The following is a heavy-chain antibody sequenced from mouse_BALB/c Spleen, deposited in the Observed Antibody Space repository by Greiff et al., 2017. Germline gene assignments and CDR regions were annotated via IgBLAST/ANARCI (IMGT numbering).Heavy chain of an antibody. D-gene: IGHD1-1*01. CDR3: ARGGSSYPYAMDY. V-gene: IGHV5-17*02. J-gene: IGHJ4*01. Sequence: EGQRVESGGGLVQPGGSRKLSCAASGFTFSSFGMHWVRQAPEKGLEWVAYISSGSSTIYYADTVKGRFTISRDNPKNTLFLQMTSLRSEDTAMYYCARGGSSYPYAMDYWGQGTSVTVSS. CDR1: GFTFSSFG. CDR2: ISSGSSTI.